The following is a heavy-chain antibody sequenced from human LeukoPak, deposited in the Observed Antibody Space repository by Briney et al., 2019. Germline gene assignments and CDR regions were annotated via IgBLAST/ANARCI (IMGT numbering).Heavy chain of an antibody. CDR3: ARSELLWFGKVNSGFDF. CDR2: IYTSGST. D-gene: IGHD3-10*01. V-gene: IGHV4-61*02. CDR1: GGSISSGSYY. J-gene: IGHJ4*02. Sequence: SETLSLTCTVSGGSISSGSYYWSWIRQPAGKGLEWIGRIYTSGSTNYNPSLKSRVTISVDTSKNQFSLKLSSVTAADTAVYYCARSELLWFGKVNSGFDFWGQGTLVTVSS.